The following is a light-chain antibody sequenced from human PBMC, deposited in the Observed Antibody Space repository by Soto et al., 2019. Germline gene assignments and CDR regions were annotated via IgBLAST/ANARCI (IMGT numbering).Light chain of an antibody. Sequence: EIVMTQSPATLSVSPGERATLSCRASQSVSSNLAWYQQKPGQAPRLLIYGASTRATGIPARFSGSGSGTEFTLTISSLQSEDFAVYYCQQYNNWPRTFGQGTSGYQT. CDR1: QSVSSN. CDR3: QQYNNWPRT. J-gene: IGKJ1*01. V-gene: IGKV3-15*01. CDR2: GAS.